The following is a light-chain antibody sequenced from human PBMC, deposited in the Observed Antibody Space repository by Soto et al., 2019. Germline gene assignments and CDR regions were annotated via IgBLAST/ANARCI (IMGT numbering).Light chain of an antibody. CDR2: GAS. J-gene: IGKJ4*01. Sequence: EIVLTQSPGTLSLSPGERATLSCRASQSVSSNYLAWYQQKPGQAPRLLIYGASSRATGIPDRFSGSGSGTYFTFTISRQEPEDGSVYHCQQYGSIPLTFGGGTKVEIQ. V-gene: IGKV3-20*01. CDR3: QQYGSIPLT. CDR1: QSVSSNY.